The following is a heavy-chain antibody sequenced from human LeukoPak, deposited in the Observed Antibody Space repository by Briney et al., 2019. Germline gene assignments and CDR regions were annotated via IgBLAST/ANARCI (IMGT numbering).Heavy chain of an antibody. Sequence: ASVKVSCRASGYTITDFYIHWVRQAPGQAPEWMGWINPSGGATRYAQKFEGRATMTGDTSINTAYMELTRLTSDDTAVFYCARGDHLQWLKHWGQGTLVTVSS. D-gene: IGHD3-3*01. J-gene: IGHJ4*02. CDR1: GYTITDFY. V-gene: IGHV1-2*02. CDR2: INPSGGAT. CDR3: ARGDHLQWLKH.